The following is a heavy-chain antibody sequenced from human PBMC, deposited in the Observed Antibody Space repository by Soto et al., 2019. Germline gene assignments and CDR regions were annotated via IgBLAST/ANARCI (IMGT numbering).Heavy chain of an antibody. V-gene: IGHV3-23*01. D-gene: IGHD3-10*01. Sequence: GGSLRLSCAASQFTFSTYAISWVRQAPGKGLEWVSLISGSGGSTYYADSVKGRFTISRDNSKNTLYLQMDSLRADDTAVYYCAKVHGSGNYHNFPDYWGQGTLVTVSS. CDR1: QFTFSTYA. CDR2: ISGSGGST. CDR3: AKVHGSGNYHNFPDY. J-gene: IGHJ4*02.